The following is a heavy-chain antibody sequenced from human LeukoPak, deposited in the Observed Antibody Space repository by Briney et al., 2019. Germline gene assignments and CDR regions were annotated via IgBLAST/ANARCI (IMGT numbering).Heavy chain of an antibody. J-gene: IGHJ6*02. V-gene: IGHV3-33*08. D-gene: IGHD3-10*01. CDR2: IWYDGSNK. CDR1: GFTFSSYA. Sequence: GGSLRLSCAASGFTFSSYAMHWVRQAPGKGLEWVAVIWYDGSNKYYADSVKGRFTISRDNSKNTLYLQMNSLRAEDTAVYYCARDLITGRGSYYSPYGMDVWGQGTTVTVSS. CDR3: ARDLITGRGSYYSPYGMDV.